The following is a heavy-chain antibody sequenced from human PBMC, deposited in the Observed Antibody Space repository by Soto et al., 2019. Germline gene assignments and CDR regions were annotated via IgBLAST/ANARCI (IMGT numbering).Heavy chain of an antibody. CDR3: AIENGITIFGVVRTLNGMDV. V-gene: IGHV1-69*13. D-gene: IGHD3-3*01. Sequence: GASVKVSCKASGGTFSSYAISWVRQAPGQGLEWMGGIIPIFGTANYAQKFQGRVTITADESTSTAYMELSSLRSEDTAVYYCAIENGITIFGVVRTLNGMDVWGQGTTVTVSS. J-gene: IGHJ6*02. CDR1: GGTFSSYA. CDR2: IIPIFGTA.